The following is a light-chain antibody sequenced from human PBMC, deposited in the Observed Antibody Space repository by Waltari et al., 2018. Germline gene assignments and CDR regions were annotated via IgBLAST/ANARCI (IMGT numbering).Light chain of an antibody. CDR1: SSDVGGDDL. CDR3: CSYAGNRIWI. V-gene: IGLV2-23*02. J-gene: IGLJ2*01. CDR2: DVT. Sequence: QSALAQPASVSGSPGRSITISCSGSSSDVGGDDLVSCYQHTPGRAPKLIISDVTERPSGVSDRFSGSKSGNTASLTISGLLPEDEADYYCCSYAGNRIWIFGGGTKVTVL.